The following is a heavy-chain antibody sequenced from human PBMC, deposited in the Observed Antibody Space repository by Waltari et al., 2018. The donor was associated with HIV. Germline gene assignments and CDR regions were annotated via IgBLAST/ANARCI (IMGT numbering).Heavy chain of an antibody. V-gene: IGHV1-18*01. Sequence: VQLVQSGAEVKRPGASVRVSCTSSGYTFSAYAINWVRQAPGQGLEWMGWNENEYGQTNSAEKCQGRVTKTADKSKSTAYMELRSLRSDDTAVYFCARGVALVRGVKIRGHMDVWGQGTTVTVSS. CDR3: ARGVALVRGVKIRGHMDV. J-gene: IGHJ6*02. CDR2: NENEYGQT. CDR1: GYTFSAYA. D-gene: IGHD3-10*01.